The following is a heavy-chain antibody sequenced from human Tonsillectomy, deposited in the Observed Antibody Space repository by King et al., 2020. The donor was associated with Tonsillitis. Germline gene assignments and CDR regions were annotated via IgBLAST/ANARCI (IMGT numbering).Heavy chain of an antibody. J-gene: IGHJ4*02. Sequence: VQLVESGGGVVQPGRSLRLSCAASGFTFSSYAMHWVRQAPGKGLEWVAVISYDGSNKYYADSVKGRFTISRDNSKNTLYLQMNSLRAEDTAVYYCARDFWDGDYSTPVDYWGQGTLVTVSS. CDR2: ISYDGSNK. D-gene: IGHD4-17*01. CDR1: GFTFSSYA. V-gene: IGHV3-30*04. CDR3: ARDFWDGDYSTPVDY.